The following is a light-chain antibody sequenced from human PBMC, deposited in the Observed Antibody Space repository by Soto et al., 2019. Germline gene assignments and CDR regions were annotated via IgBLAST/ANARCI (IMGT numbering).Light chain of an antibody. CDR3: QQYNSYAPGS. CDR1: QSISSG. CDR2: DAS. J-gene: IGKJ1*01. Sequence: DIPMTQSPSTLSASVGDRVTITCRASQSISSGLAWYQQKPGKAPKLLIYDASSLDSGVPSRFSGSGSGTEFTRTISSLQADYFVTCNCQQYNSYAPGSFGQGTKVDIK. V-gene: IGKV1-5*01.